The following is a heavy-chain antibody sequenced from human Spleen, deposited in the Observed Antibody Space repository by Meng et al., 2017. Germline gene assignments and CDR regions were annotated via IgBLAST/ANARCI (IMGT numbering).Heavy chain of an antibody. CDR2: INSDGSST. J-gene: IGHJ4*02. Sequence: EVQLVESGGGLVQRGGSLRLSCAASGFAFSRYSMHWVRQAPGKGLVWVSRINSDGSSTNYADSVKGRFTISRDNAKNTLYLQMNSLSAEDTAIYYCARRREFDYWGQGTLVTVSS. CDR3: ARRREFDY. V-gene: IGHV3-74*01. CDR1: GFAFSRYS.